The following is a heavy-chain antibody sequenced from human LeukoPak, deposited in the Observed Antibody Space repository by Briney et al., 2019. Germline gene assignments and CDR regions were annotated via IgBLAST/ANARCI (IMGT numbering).Heavy chain of an antibody. CDR2: VSSSGSTI. Sequence: GGSLTLSCAASGFTFSDYFMSWIRQAPGKGLEWVSHVSSSGSTIYYADSVKGRFTISRDNAKNSLYVQINSLRAEDTAVYYCARVGYYGMDVWGQGTTVTVSS. CDR3: ARVGYYGMDV. V-gene: IGHV3-11*01. J-gene: IGHJ6*02. CDR1: GFTFSDYF.